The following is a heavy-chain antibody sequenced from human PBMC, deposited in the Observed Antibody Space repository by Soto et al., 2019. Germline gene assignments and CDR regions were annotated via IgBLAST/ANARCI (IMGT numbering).Heavy chain of an antibody. Sequence: QVQLVESGGGVVQPGRSLRLSCAASGFTFSSYGMHWVRQAPGKGLEWVAVISYDGSNKYYANSVKGRFTISRDKSKNTLYLQMNSLRAEDTAVYYCSKDRDGSHDYWGQGTLVTVSS. CDR2: ISYDGSNK. CDR1: GFTFSSYG. V-gene: IGHV3-30*18. D-gene: IGHD2-21*02. CDR3: SKDRDGSHDY. J-gene: IGHJ4*02.